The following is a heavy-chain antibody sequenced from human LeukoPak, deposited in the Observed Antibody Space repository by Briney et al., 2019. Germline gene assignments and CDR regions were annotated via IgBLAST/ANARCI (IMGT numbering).Heavy chain of an antibody. CDR2: ISSSSSYI. V-gene: IGHV3-21*01. Sequence: GGSVRLSCAASGLTFISYSMNGFRQAPGKGLDGVYSISSSSSYIYYADSVKGRFTISRDNAKNSLYLQMNSLRAEDTAVYYCARAPARYCSGGSCYYYYYMDVWGKGTTVTVSS. CDR1: GLTFISYS. CDR3: ARAPARYCSGGSCYYYYYMDV. J-gene: IGHJ6*03. D-gene: IGHD2-15*01.